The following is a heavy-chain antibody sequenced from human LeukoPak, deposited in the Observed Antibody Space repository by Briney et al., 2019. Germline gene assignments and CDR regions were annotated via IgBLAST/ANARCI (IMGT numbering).Heavy chain of an antibody. J-gene: IGHJ4*02. Sequence: GESLKISCKVSGYTFTTFWIGWVRQMPGQGLQWMGIIYPGDSDTRYSPSFQGQVTISADKSISTAYLQWSSLKASDTAMYYCTRHRSYSSGWDSVGYWGQGTLVTVSS. CDR1: GYTFTTFW. D-gene: IGHD6-19*01. CDR2: IYPGDSDT. CDR3: TRHRSYSSGWDSVGY. V-gene: IGHV5-51*01.